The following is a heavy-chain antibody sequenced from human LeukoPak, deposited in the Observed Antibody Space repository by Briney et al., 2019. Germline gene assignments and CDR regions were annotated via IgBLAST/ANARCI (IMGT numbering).Heavy chain of an antibody. J-gene: IGHJ5*02. CDR2: IYHSGST. V-gene: IGHV4-30-2*01. D-gene: IGHD6-13*01. CDR3: ARGPLAAAGRSWFDP. CDR1: GGSISSGGYS. Sequence: SETLSLTCAVSGGSISSGGYSWSWIRQPPGKGLEWIGYIYHSGSTYYNPSLKSRFTISVDTSKNQFSLKLSSVTAADTAVYYCARGPLAAAGRSWFDPWGQGTLVTVSS.